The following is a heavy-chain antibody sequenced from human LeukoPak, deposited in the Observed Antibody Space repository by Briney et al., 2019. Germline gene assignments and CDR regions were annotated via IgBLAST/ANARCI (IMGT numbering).Heavy chain of an antibody. CDR3: ARGEMATTYFDY. CDR1: GGTFSSYA. CDR2: IIPIFGTA. D-gene: IGHD5-24*01. J-gene: IGHJ4*02. V-gene: IGHV1-69*05. Sequence: GASVKVSCKASGGTFSSYAISWVRQAPGQGLEWMGGIIPIFGTANYAQKFQGRVTITTDESTSTAYMELSSPRSEDTAVYYCARGEMATTYFDYWGQGTLVTVSS.